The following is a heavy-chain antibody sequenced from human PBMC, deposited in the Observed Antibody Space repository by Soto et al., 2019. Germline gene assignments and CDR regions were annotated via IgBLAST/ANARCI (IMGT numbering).Heavy chain of an antibody. CDR1: GGSISSGGYY. D-gene: IGHD3-22*01. CDR2: IYYSGST. V-gene: IGHV4-31*03. J-gene: IGHJ4*02. Sequence: SETLSLTCTVSGGSISSGGYYWSWIRQHPGKGLEWIGYIYYSGSTYYNPSLKSRVTISVDTSKNQFSLKLSSVTAADTAVYYCARIIPSDHDSSGYYYDAPLVYFDYWGQGTLVTVSS. CDR3: ARIIPSDHDSSGYYYDAPLVYFDY.